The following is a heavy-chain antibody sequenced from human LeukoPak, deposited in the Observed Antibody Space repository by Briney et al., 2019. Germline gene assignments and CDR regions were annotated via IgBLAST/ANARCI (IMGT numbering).Heavy chain of an antibody. V-gene: IGHV3-11*04. Sequence: GGSLRLSCTASGFTLSSYEMSWIRQAPGKGLEWVSYISSSGSTIYYADSVKGRFTISRDNAKNSLYLQMNSLRAEDTAVYYCARDGQTGRLARFYGVWGKGTTVTVSS. CDR2: ISSSGSTI. CDR1: GFTLSSYE. J-gene: IGHJ6*04. CDR3: ARDGQTGRLARFYGV. D-gene: IGHD3-3*01.